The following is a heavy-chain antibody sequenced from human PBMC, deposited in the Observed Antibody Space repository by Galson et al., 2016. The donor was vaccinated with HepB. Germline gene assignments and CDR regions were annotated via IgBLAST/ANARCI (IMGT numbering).Heavy chain of an antibody. CDR3: SIARYSSGDYYTY. Sequence: SLRLSCAASGFTVSNNYMIWFRQAPGKVLEWVGRIKRITDGGTTDYAAPVIGRFTISRDDSENRLYLQMNSLKTEDTAVYYCSIARYSSGDYYTYWGQGTLLTISS. V-gene: IGHV3-15*01. D-gene: IGHD3-3*01. J-gene: IGHJ4*02. CDR2: IKRITDGGTT. CDR1: GFTVSNNY.